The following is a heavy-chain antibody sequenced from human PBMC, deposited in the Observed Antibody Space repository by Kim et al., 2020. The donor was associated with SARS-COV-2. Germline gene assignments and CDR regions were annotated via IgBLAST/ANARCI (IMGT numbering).Heavy chain of an antibody. J-gene: IGHJ4*02. CDR2: ISYDGSNK. CDR1: GFTFSSYA. D-gene: IGHD2-21*02. V-gene: IGHV3-30-3*01. CDR3: ARTEPSSDGPDY. Sequence: GGSLRLSCAASGFTFSSYAMHWVRQAPGKGLEWVAVISYDGSNKYYADSVKGRFTISRDNSKNTLYLQMNSLRAEDTAVYYCARTEPSSDGPDYWGQGTL.